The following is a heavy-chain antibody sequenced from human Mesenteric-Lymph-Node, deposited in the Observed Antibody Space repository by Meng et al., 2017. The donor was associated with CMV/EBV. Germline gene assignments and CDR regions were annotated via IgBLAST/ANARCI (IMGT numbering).Heavy chain of an antibody. CDR2: ISSSSSYI. CDR1: GFTFSSYS. V-gene: IGHV3-21*01. J-gene: IGHJ4*02. CDR3: ARPTREYYFDY. D-gene: IGHD3-10*01. Sequence: EVQLVEAGGGLVKPGGSLRLSCAASGFTFSSYSMNWFRQAPGKGLEWVSSISSSSSYIYYADSVKGRFTISRDNAKNSLYLQMNSLRAEDTAVYYCARPTREYYFDYWGQGTLVTVSS.